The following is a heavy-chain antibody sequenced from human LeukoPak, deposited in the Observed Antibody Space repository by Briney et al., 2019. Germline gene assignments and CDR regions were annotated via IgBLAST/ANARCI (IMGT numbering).Heavy chain of an antibody. J-gene: IGHJ4*02. Sequence: GGSLRLSCAASGFTFSSYAMNWVRQAPGKGLEWVSAISGSGGTTYYADSVKGRFTISRDHSKSILYLQMNSLRAEDTAIYYCAKDLVTGSLDYWGQGTLVTVSS. CDR3: AKDLVTGSLDY. D-gene: IGHD3-10*01. V-gene: IGHV3-23*01. CDR1: GFTFSSYA. CDR2: ISGSGGTT.